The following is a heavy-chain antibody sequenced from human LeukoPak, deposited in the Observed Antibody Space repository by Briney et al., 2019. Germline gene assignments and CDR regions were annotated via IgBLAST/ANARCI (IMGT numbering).Heavy chain of an antibody. CDR3: ASSRYDSSGYYGIIGY. J-gene: IGHJ4*02. CDR1: GFTFSSYE. Sequence: GGSLRLSCAASGFTFSSYEMNWVRQAPGKGLEWVSYISSSGSTIYYADSVKGRFTISRDNAKNSLYLQMNSLRAEDTALYYCASSRYDSSGYYGIIGYWGQGTLVTVSS. CDR2: ISSSGSTI. V-gene: IGHV3-48*03. D-gene: IGHD3-22*01.